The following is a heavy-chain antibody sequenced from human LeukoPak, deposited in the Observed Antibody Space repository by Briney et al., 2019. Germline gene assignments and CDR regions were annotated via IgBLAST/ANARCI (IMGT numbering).Heavy chain of an antibody. CDR1: GFTFYKNW. V-gene: IGHV3-74*01. Sequence: GGSLRLSCAASGFTFYKNWMHWVRQAPGKGLEWVSYIKNDGSSINYADSVKGRFNISRDSAKNTLYLQMNSLTVEDTAVYYCTRDREHAFDIWGQGTEVTVSS. J-gene: IGHJ3*02. CDR2: IKNDGSSI. CDR3: TRDREHAFDI.